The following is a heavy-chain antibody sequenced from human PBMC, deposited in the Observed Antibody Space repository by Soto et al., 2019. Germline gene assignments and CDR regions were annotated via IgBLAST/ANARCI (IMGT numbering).Heavy chain of an antibody. CDR3: ARSRGSYYTNFDS. D-gene: IGHD3-10*01. V-gene: IGHV1-69*08. CDR2: VIPIRGAS. Sequence: QVQLVQSGAEVKKPGSSVKVSCKASADTFTGYTVTWVRQAPGQGLEWVGRVIPIRGASNFAQKFQGRVTISADISADTAYMVLTGLTSADTAVYYCARSRGSYYTNFDSWGQGTLVTVSS. J-gene: IGHJ4*02. CDR1: ADTFTGYT.